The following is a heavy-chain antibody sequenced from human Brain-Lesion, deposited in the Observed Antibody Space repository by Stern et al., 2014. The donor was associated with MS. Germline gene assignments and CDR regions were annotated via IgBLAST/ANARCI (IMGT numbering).Heavy chain of an antibody. D-gene: IGHD2-2*01. Sequence: EVQLVESGAEVKKPGESLKISCKASGNIFTNYWIGWGRQMPGKGLEWMGIIYPGDSDTKYSPSFQGQVTISADKSISTAYLQWSSLKASDTAMYYCARGGQLLNYYFDYWGQGTLVTVSS. CDR1: GNIFTNYW. CDR2: IYPGDSDT. V-gene: IGHV5-51*03. J-gene: IGHJ4*02. CDR3: ARGGQLLNYYFDY.